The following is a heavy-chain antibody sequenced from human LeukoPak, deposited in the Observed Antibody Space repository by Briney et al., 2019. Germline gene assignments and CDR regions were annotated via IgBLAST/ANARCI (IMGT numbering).Heavy chain of an antibody. V-gene: IGHV1-8*01. CDR2: MNPNSGNT. Sequence: ASVKVSCKASGYTFTSYDINWVRQATGQGLEWMGWMNPNSGNTGYAQKFQGRVTMTRNTSISTAYKELRSLRSEDTAVYYCARGQNYYDSSGYYYQNLDAFDSWGQGTMVTVSS. D-gene: IGHD3-22*01. CDR1: GYTFTSYD. CDR3: ARGQNYYDSSGYYYQNLDAFDS. J-gene: IGHJ3*02.